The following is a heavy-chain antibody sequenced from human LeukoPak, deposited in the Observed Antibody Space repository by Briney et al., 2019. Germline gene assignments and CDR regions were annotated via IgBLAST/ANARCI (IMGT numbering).Heavy chain of an antibody. V-gene: IGHV6-1*01. CDR1: GDSVSSDSAA. D-gene: IGHD1-26*01. J-gene: IGHJ4*02. Sequence: SQTLSLTCAISGDSVSSDSAAWKWIRQSPSRGLEWLARTYFRSKWYYDYALAVKGRITINPDTSKNQFSLQLNSVTPEDTAVYFCARDPVGGSTIFDSWGQGTLVTVSS. CDR3: ARDPVGGSTIFDS. CDR2: TYFRSKWYY.